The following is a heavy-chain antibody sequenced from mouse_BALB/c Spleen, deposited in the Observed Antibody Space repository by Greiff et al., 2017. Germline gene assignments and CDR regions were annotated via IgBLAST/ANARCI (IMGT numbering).Heavy chain of an antibody. CDR2: IDPYNGGT. V-gene: IGHV1S135*01. J-gene: IGHJ4*01. D-gene: IGHD2-14*01. Sequence: VQLQQSGPELGKPGASVKISCKASGYSFTGYNMYWVKQSHRKSLEWIGYIDPYNGGTSYNQKSKGKATLTVDKSSSTAYMHLNSLTSEDSAIYSCASSGRYDGYYALDYWGQGTSVSVSS. CDR3: ASSGRYDGYYALDY. CDR1: GYSFTGYN.